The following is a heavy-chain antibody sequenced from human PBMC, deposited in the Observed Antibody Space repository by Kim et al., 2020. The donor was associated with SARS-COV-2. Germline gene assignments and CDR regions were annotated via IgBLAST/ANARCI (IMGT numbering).Heavy chain of an antibody. CDR2: NYYSGST. D-gene: IGHD4-17*01. CDR1: GGSISSSSYY. V-gene: IGHV4-39*01. J-gene: IGHJ4*01. Sequence: SETLSLTCTVSGGSISSSSYYSGWIRQPPGKGLEWIGSNYYSGSTYYNPSLKSRVTISVDTSKNQFSLKLSSVTAADTAVYCCARPVLTGSVYGDYYFD. CDR3: ARPVLTGSVYGDYYFD.